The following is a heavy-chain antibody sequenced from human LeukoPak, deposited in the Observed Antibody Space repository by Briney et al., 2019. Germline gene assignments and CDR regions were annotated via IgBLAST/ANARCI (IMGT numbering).Heavy chain of an antibody. J-gene: IGHJ5*02. V-gene: IGHV3-48*03. Sequence: GSLRLSCAASGFTFSSHEMNWVRQTPGKGLEWVAYIGTSGSAMYYADSVKGRFTISRDNARDSLYLQMNSLRAEDTAVYYCAREVKTASGTWWFDAWGQGTLVTVSS. D-gene: IGHD6-13*01. CDR3: AREVKTASGTWWFDA. CDR1: GFTFSSHE. CDR2: IGTSGSAM.